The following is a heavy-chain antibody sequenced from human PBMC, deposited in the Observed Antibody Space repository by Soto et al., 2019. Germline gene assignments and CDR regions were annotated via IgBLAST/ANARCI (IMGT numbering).Heavy chain of an antibody. CDR2: VYYSGSK. Sequence: SETLSLTCSFSDYPISNVFYWAWIRQSPGEGLEWIGSVYYSGSKYHNPSLKSRATISVDKSKDQFSLKLTSVTAADTAVYYCAGAGAEFLQRANMPLYQYGLDLWGQGTTVTVSS. CDR3: AGAGAEFLQRANMPLYQYGLDL. J-gene: IGHJ6*02. CDR1: DYPISNVFY. D-gene: IGHD3-3*01. V-gene: IGHV4-38-2*01.